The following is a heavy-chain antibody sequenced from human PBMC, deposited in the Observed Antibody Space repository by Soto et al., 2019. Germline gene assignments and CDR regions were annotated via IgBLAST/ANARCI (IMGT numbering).Heavy chain of an antibody. V-gene: IGHV3-48*03. D-gene: IGHD3-3*01. CDR1: GFTFSSYE. Sequence: EVQLVESGGGLVQPGGSLRLSCAASGFTFSSYEMNWVRQAPGKGLEWVSYISSSGSTIYYADSVKGRFTISRDNAKNSLYLQMNSLRAEDTAVYYCAAGGDFWSGYTAGYYYGMDVWGQGTTVTVSS. CDR3: AAGGDFWSGYTAGYYYGMDV. J-gene: IGHJ6*02. CDR2: ISSSGSTI.